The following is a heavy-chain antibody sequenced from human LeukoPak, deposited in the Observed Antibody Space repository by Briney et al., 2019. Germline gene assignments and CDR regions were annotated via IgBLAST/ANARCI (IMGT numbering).Heavy chain of an antibody. CDR3: AREKGRLVTVAGFDY. V-gene: IGHV4-4*07. Sequence: PSETLSLTCTVSGGSISSYYWSWIRQPAGKGLEWIGRIYTSGSTNYNPSLKSRVTMSVDTSKNQFSLKLSSVTAAGTAAYYCAREKGRLVTVAGFDYWGQGTLVTVSS. CDR1: GGSISSYY. CDR2: IYTSGST. J-gene: IGHJ4*02. D-gene: IGHD6-19*01.